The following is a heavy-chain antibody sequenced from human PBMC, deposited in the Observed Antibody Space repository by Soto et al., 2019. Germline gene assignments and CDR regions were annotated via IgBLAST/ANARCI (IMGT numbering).Heavy chain of an antibody. CDR2: INGSGGRT. D-gene: IGHD2-15*01. Sequence: VQLLESGGGLVQPGGSLRLSCAASGFTFSSYAMTWVRQAAGKGLEWVSGINGSGGRTNYADSVKGRFTITRDNFKSTLYLVSNTLRADDTAIYYCAKHRAWTFTPPIEIWCQGTTVTVSS. J-gene: IGHJ3*02. V-gene: IGHV3-23*01. CDR3: AKHRAWTFTPPIEI. CDR1: GFTFSSYA.